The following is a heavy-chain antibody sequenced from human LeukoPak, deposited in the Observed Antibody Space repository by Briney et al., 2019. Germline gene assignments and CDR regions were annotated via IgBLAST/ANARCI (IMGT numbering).Heavy chain of an antibody. V-gene: IGHV3-73*01. CDR3: TRQYYCDSSGYYSDY. Sequence: GGSLRLTCAGSGFTFSGSAMHWVRQASGKGLERVCRIRSKANSYATAYAASVKGRFTISRDDSKNTAYLQMNSLKTEDTAGYYCTRQYYCDSSGYYSDYWGQGTLVTVSS. D-gene: IGHD3-22*01. CDR1: GFTFSGSA. J-gene: IGHJ4*02. CDR2: IRSKANSYAT.